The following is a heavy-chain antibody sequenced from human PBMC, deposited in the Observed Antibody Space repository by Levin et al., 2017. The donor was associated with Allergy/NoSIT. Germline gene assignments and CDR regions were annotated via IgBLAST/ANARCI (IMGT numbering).Heavy chain of an antibody. CDR2: IYYSGST. J-gene: IGHJ6*02. CDR3: ARVLSGLSYYYYYGMDV. V-gene: IGHV4-61*01. CDR1: GGSVSSGSYY. Sequence: SETLSLTCTVSGGSVSSGSYYWSWIRQPPGKGLEWIGYIYYSGSTNYNPSLKSRVTISVDTSKNQFSLKLSSVTAADTAVYYCARVLSGLSYYYYYGMDVWGQGTTVTVSS. D-gene: IGHD6-19*01.